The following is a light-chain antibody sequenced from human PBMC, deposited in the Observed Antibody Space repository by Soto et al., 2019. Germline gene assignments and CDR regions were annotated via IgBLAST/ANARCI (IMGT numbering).Light chain of an antibody. CDR2: EVT. J-gene: IGLJ2*01. CDR3: SSYAGSNAFVI. Sequence: QSALTQPPSASGSLGQSVTISCTGTASDIGGYKYVSWYQQHPGQAPKLILYEVTQRPSGVPDRFSGSKSDNTASLTVSGLQPEDEGDYYCSSYAGSNAFVIFGGGTKLTVL. V-gene: IGLV2-8*01. CDR1: ASDIGGYKY.